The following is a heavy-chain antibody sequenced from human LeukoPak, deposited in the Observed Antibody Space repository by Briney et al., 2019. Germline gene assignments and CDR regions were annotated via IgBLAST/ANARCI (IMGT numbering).Heavy chain of an antibody. J-gene: IGHJ4*02. CDR1: GFTFSSYS. CDR2: ICSSSSYI. CDR3: AIAAAGYFDY. V-gene: IGHV3-21*01. Sequence: GGSLRLSCAASGFTFSSYSMNWVRQAPGKGLEWVSSICSSSSYIYYADSVKGRFTISRDNAKNSLYLQMNSLRAEDTAVYYCAIAAAGYFDYWGQGTPVTVSS. D-gene: IGHD6-13*01.